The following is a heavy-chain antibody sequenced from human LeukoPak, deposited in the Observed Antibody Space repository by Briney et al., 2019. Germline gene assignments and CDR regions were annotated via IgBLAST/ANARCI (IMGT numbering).Heavy chain of an antibody. CDR1: GFTFSSYE. CDR2: IRGSDDGT. J-gene: IGHJ4*02. Sequence: GGSLRLSCAVSGFTFSSYEMNWVRQAPGKGLECVSVIRGSDDGTHYADSVQGRFTISRDNSKNTLYLQMNSLRAEDTAVYYCARYSGTYIYYFDSWGQGTLVTVSS. V-gene: IGHV3-23*01. CDR3: ARYSGTYIYYFDS. D-gene: IGHD1-26*01.